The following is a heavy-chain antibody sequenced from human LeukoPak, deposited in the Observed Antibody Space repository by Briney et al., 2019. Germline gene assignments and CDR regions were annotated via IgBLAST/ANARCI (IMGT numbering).Heavy chain of an antibody. Sequence: AAVKVSCEASGYTFTGYYIHWVRQAPGQGREWMGWVKPNIGGINNAQTLQGRVTMTRDTTISTAYMDESRLTCDDTAVYYWARGFMSGSGTYFQAHDAFDFWGQGTMVTVSS. CDR3: ARGFMSGSGTYFQAHDAFDF. CDR2: VKPNIGGI. J-gene: IGHJ3*01. CDR1: GYTFTGYY. D-gene: IGHD3-10*01. V-gene: IGHV1-2*02.